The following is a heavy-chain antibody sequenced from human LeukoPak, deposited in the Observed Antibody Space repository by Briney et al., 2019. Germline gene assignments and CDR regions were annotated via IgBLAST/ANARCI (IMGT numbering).Heavy chain of an antibody. D-gene: IGHD1-26*01. Sequence: SETLSLTCTVSGDSINSDYWNWIRQPPGKGLEWIGFIYYSGSTNYNPSLKSRVTISVDASRNHFSLKLNSVTAADTAVYYCARHISSGGTYAHFDYWGQGTLVTVSS. CDR1: GDSINSDY. CDR2: IYYSGST. V-gene: IGHV4-59*08. J-gene: IGHJ4*02. CDR3: ARHISSGGTYAHFDY.